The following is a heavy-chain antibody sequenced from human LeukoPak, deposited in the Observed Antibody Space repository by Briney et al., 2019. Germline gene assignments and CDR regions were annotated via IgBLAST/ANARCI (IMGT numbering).Heavy chain of an antibody. Sequence: GGSLRLSCAASGFTFSTYPMHWVRQAPGKGLEYVSAISSDAYSTYYANSVKARFTISIDNSKKMLYLQMGTLRPEDMAVYYCARAYYYDTSGYQGYYLDYWGQGTLVTVSS. CDR1: GFTFSTYP. CDR3: ARAYYYDTSGYQGYYLDY. V-gene: IGHV3-64*01. J-gene: IGHJ4*02. CDR2: ISSDAYST. D-gene: IGHD3-22*01.